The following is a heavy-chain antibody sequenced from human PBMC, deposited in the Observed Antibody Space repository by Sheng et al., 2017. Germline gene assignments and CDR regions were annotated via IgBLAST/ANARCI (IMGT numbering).Heavy chain of an antibody. CDR1: GYSISSGYY. CDR2: IYHSGST. V-gene: IGHV4-38-2*02. D-gene: IGHD4-17*01. Sequence: QVQLQESGPGLVKPSETLSLTCTVSGYSISSGYYWGWIRQPPGKGLEWIGSIYHSGSTYYNPSLKSRVTISVDTSKNQFSLKLSSVTAADTAVYYCARDLRRGDYGRVRSPCSDPWGPGNPGPPSPQ. J-gene: IGHJ5*02. CDR3: ARDLRRGDYGRVRSPCSDP.